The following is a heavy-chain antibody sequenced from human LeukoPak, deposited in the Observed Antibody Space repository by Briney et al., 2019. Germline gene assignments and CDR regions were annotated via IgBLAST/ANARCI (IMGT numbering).Heavy chain of an antibody. Sequence: GGSLRLSCAASGFTFSSYSMNWVRQAPGKGLEWVSSISSSSSYIHYADSVKGRFTISRDNAKNSLYLQMNSLRAEDTAVYYCARDSLHGSGWYVGYYYYMDVWGKGTTVTVSS. V-gene: IGHV3-21*01. CDR2: ISSSSSYI. CDR1: GFTFSSYS. J-gene: IGHJ6*03. D-gene: IGHD6-19*01. CDR3: ARDSLHGSGWYVGYYYYMDV.